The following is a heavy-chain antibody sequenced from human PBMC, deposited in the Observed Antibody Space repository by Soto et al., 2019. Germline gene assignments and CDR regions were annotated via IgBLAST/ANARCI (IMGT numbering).Heavy chain of an antibody. CDR2: ISYDGSNK. CDR1: GFTFSSYA. J-gene: IGHJ4*02. V-gene: IGHV3-30-3*01. Sequence: QVQLVESGGGVVQPGRSLRLSCAASGFTFSSYAMHWVRQAPGKGLEWVAVISYDGSNKYYADSVKGRFTISRDNSKNTLYLQMNGLRAEDTAVYYCATPRTLDSSGWDSFDYWGQGTLVTVSS. CDR3: ATPRTLDSSGWDSFDY. D-gene: IGHD6-19*01.